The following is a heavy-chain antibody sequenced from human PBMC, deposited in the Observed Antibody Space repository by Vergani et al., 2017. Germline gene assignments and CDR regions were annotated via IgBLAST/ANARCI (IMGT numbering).Heavy chain of an antibody. CDR3: ARRAERWETLLRDDFDV. V-gene: IGHV4-34*01. Sequence: QVQLQQWGPGLLKPLETLSLTCAVYGGSLSGYYWCWIRLAPGKGREWIGEINHSGIINYNPTLKSPFNVSIDTSRDHFSLKLRSVSAADTAVYFCARRAERWETLLRDDFDVWGQGTFVTVSP. CDR1: GGSLSGYY. J-gene: IGHJ3*01. D-gene: IGHD1-26*01. CDR2: INHSGII.